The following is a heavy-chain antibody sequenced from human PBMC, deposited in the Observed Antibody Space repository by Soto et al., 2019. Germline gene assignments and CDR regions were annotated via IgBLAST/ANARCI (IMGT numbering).Heavy chain of an antibody. V-gene: IGHV3-30*18. Sequence: GGSLRLSCAASGFTFSSYGMHWVRQAPGKGLEWVAVISYDGSNKYYADSVTGRFTISRDNSKNTLYLQMNSLRAEDTAVYYCAKAPDRDYGMDVWGQGTTVTVSS. CDR2: ISYDGSNK. J-gene: IGHJ6*02. CDR3: AKAPDRDYGMDV. CDR1: GFTFSSYG.